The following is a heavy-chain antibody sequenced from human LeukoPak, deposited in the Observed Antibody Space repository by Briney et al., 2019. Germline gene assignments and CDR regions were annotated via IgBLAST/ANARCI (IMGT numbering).Heavy chain of an antibody. D-gene: IGHD1-1*01. J-gene: IGHJ3*01. CDR3: TTYNDKDAFNV. CDR2: IKSKTDGGAA. CDR1: GFIFSNAW. Sequence: GGSLRLSCAASGFIFSNAWMTWVRQAPGKGLEWVGRIKSKTDGGAADYAAPVKGRFTISRDDSKNTLYLQMNSLKTEDTAVYYCTTYNDKDAFNVWGQGTMVTVSS. V-gene: IGHV3-15*01.